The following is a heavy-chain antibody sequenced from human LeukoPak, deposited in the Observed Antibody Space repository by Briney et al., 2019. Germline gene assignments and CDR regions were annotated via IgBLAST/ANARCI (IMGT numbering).Heavy chain of an antibody. J-gene: IGHJ5*02. CDR3: ARDDASYYYDGDSWFDP. V-gene: IGHV4-31*03. CDR2: IYYSGST. CDR1: GGSISSGGYY. D-gene: IGHD3-22*01. Sequence: PSQTLSLTCTVSGGSISSGGYYWSWIRQHPGKGLEWIGYIYYSGSTYYNPSLKSRVTISVDTSKNQFSLKLSSVTAADTAVYYCARDDASYYYDGDSWFDPWGQGTLVTVSS.